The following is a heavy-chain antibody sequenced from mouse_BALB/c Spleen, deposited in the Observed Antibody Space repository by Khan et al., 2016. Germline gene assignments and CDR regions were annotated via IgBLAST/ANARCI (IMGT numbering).Heavy chain of an antibody. V-gene: IGHV1S137*01. CDR2: ISTYYGEA. CDR1: GYTFTDYT. Sequence: QVQLKQSGPELVRPGVSVKISCKGAGYTFTDYTMHWVKQSHAKSLEWIGIISTYYGEANYNQKFKGKATITVDKSSSTAFMDLARLTSEDSAIXCCASGTSALYYSLDYWGQGTSVTVSS. J-gene: IGHJ4*01. CDR3: ASGTSALYYSLDY. D-gene: IGHD1-1*01.